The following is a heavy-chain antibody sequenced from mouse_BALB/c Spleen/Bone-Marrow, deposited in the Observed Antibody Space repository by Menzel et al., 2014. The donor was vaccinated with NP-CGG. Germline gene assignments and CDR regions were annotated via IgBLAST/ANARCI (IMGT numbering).Heavy chain of an antibody. CDR3: ARAGGYDGFAY. CDR1: GYTFXSYW. J-gene: IGHJ3*01. V-gene: IGHV1S81*02. CDR2: INPSNGRA. Sequence: LVESGAELVKPGASVKLSCKASGYTFXSYWMHWVKQRPGQGLEWIGEINPSNGRADYNEKFRSKATLTVDRSSSTAYMQLSSLTSEDSAVYYCARAGGYDGFAYWGQGTLVTVSA. D-gene: IGHD2-2*01.